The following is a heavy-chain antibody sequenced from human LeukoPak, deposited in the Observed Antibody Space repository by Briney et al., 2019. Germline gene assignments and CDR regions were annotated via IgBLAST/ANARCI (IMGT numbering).Heavy chain of an antibody. CDR1: GDSVSSNSAA. CDR3: ARIGDSSGYGAFDI. V-gene: IGHV6-1*01. Sequence: SQTLSLTCAISGDSVSSNSAAWNWIRQSPSRGLEWLGRTYYRSKWYSDYAVSVKSRITINPDTSKNQFSLQLNSVTPEDTAVYYCARIGDSSGYGAFDIWGQGTMVTVSS. D-gene: IGHD3-22*01. CDR2: TYYRSKWYS. J-gene: IGHJ3*02.